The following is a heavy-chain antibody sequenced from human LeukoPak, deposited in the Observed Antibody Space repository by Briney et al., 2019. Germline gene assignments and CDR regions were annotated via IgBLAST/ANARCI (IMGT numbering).Heavy chain of an antibody. CDR1: GGSISSYY. D-gene: IGHD3-10*01. J-gene: IGHJ6*02. Sequence: SETLSLTRTVSGGSISSYYWSWIRQPPGKGLEWIGYIYSSGSTNYNPSLKSRVTISVATSKNQFSLKVSSVTAADTAVYYCARHFYGSGSYRAYGMDVWGQGTLVTVSS. CDR2: IYSSGST. V-gene: IGHV4-59*08. CDR3: ARHFYGSGSYRAYGMDV.